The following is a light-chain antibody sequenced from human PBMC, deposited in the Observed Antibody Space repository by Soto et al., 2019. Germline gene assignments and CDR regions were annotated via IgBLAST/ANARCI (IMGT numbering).Light chain of an antibody. CDR1: SSNIGAGYD. CDR2: EVN. V-gene: IGLV1-40*01. J-gene: IGLJ1*01. CDR3: CSSGGSPTYV. Sequence: QSVLTQPPSVSGAPGQRLTISCTGSSSNIGAGYDVHWYQQFPGTAPKLMIFEVNKRPSGVSNRFSGSKSGNTASLTISGLKVEDEADYYCCSSGGSPTYVFGTGTKLTVL.